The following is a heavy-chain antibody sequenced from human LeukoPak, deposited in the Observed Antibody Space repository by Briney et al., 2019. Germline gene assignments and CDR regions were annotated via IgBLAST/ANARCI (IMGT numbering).Heavy chain of an antibody. D-gene: IGHD3-3*01. Sequence: SETLSLTCTVSGGSISSYYWSWIRQPPGKGLEWIGYIYYSGSTNYNPFLKSRVTISVDTSKNQFSLKLSSVTAADTAVYYCARGGYDFWSGYPSFDYWGQGTLVTVSS. CDR2: IYYSGST. J-gene: IGHJ4*02. V-gene: IGHV4-59*01. CDR1: GGSISSYY. CDR3: ARGGYDFWSGYPSFDY.